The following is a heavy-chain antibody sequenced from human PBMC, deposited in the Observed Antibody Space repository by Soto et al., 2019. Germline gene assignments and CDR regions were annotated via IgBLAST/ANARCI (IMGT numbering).Heavy chain of an antibody. V-gene: IGHV4-59*01. D-gene: IGHD6-19*01. Sequence: SETLSVTCTVSGGSISSYYWSWSRQPPGKGLEWIGYIYYSGSTNYNPSLKSRVTISVDTSKNQFSLKLSSVTAADTAVYYCASSYRSGWYWFDPWGQGTLVTVSS. J-gene: IGHJ5*02. CDR2: IYYSGST. CDR1: GGSISSYY. CDR3: ASSYRSGWYWFDP.